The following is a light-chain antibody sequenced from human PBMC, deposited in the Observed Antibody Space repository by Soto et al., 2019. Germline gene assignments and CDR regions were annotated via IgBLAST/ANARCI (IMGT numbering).Light chain of an antibody. V-gene: IGKV3-20*01. CDR1: QSVTSSK. CDR3: QQYGCSTEWT. J-gene: IGKJ1*01. CDR2: GAS. Sequence: EIVLTQSPGTLSLSPGERATLSCRASQSVTSSKLAWYQQKPGQAPRLLIYGASFRATGIPDRFIGSGSGTGFNITISRLEPENFAVYHYQQYGCSTEWTFGQGTKVEIK.